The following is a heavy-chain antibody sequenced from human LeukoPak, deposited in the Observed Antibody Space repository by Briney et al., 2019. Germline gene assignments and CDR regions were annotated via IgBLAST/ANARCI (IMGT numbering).Heavy chain of an antibody. CDR3: AKGSGGTHGDY. D-gene: IGHD6-25*01. CDR2: VNDNGAAT. Sequence: GGSLRLSCAASRFAFDNFAVSWVRQAPGKGLKWVATVNDNGAATFYADSVKGRFTISRDNSKNTLYLQMNSLRAEDTAVYYCAKGSGGTHGDYWGQGTLVTVSS. J-gene: IGHJ4*02. CDR1: RFAFDNFA. V-gene: IGHV3-23*01.